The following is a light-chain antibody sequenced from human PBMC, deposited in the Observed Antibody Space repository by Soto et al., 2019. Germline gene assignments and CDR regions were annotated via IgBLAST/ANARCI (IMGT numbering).Light chain of an antibody. CDR3: GTWDSSLSTGI. J-gene: IGLJ2*01. Sequence: QSVLTRPPSVSAAPGQKVTISCSGSSSNIGESYVSWYQHLPGTAPKLLIYDNNKRNSGIPDRFSGSSSGTSATLGITGLQTGDEADYYCGTWDSSLSTGIFGGGTKVTVL. CDR2: DNN. V-gene: IGLV1-51*01. CDR1: SSNIGESY.